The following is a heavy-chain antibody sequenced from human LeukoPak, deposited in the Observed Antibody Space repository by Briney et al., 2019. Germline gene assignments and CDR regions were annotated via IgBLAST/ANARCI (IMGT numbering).Heavy chain of an antibody. CDR1: GYTFTSYG. CDR3: ARDSGTYYYDSSGAP. D-gene: IGHD3-22*01. CDR2: ISAYNGNT. Sequence: ASVKVSCKASGYTFTSYGISWVRQAPGQGLEWMGWISAYNGNTNYAQKLQGRVTMTTDTSTSTAYMELRSLRSDDTAVYYCARDSGTYYYDSSGAPWGQGTLVTVSS. J-gene: IGHJ4*02. V-gene: IGHV1-18*01.